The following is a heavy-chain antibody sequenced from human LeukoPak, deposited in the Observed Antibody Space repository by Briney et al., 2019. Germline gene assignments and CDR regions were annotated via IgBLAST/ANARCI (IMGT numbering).Heavy chain of an antibody. J-gene: IGHJ6*03. CDR1: GGSISSGSYY. CDR3: ARVSSGPYYYYYMNV. Sequence: SETLSLTCTVSGGSISSGSYYWSWIRQPAGKGLEWIGRIYTSGSTNYNPSLKSRVTISVDTSKNQFSLKLSSVTAADTAVYYCARVSSGPYYYYYMNVWGKGTTVTVSS. CDR2: IYTSGST. D-gene: IGHD3-22*01. V-gene: IGHV4-61*02.